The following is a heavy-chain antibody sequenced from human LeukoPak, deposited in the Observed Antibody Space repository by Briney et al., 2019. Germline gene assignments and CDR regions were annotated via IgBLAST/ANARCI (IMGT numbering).Heavy chain of an antibody. CDR2: IYYSGST. Sequence: SETLSLTCTVSGGSISSSYWSWLRQPPGKGLEWIGYIYYSGSTNYNPSLKRRVTMSVDTSKNQFSLNLSSVTAADTAVYYCARGPYSSRYDYWGQGTVVTVSS. D-gene: IGHD6-13*01. CDR3: ARGPYSSRYDY. CDR1: GGSISSSY. V-gene: IGHV4-59*01. J-gene: IGHJ4*02.